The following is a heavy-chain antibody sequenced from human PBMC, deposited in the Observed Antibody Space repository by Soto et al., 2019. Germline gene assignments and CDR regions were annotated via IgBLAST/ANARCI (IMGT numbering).Heavy chain of an antibody. CDR1: GFTFRSYG. CDR3: ARDFAPITITFGAYF. CDR2: ISYDGSEK. V-gene: IGHV3-30*03. J-gene: IGHJ4*02. Sequence: QMHLMESGGGVVQPGRSLRLSCVASGFTFRSYGMHWVRQAPGKGLEWVAVISYDGSEKYYAGSVKGRVTISRDNPTNTLYLELNSLRDEDTALYFCARDFAPITITFGAYFWGQGSLVIVSS. D-gene: IGHD3-16*01.